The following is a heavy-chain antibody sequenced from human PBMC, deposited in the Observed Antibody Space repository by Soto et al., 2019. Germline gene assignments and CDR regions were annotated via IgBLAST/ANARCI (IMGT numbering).Heavy chain of an antibody. CDR1: GGSISSYY. CDR3: ARQRAWVTDY. V-gene: IGHV4-59*08. Sequence: PSETLSLTCTVSGGSISSYYWSWIRQPPGKGLEWIGYIYYSGSTNYNPSLKSRVTISVDTSKNQFSLKLSSVTAADTAVYYCARQRAWVTDYWGQGTLVTVSS. D-gene: IGHD3-16*01. J-gene: IGHJ4*02. CDR2: IYYSGST.